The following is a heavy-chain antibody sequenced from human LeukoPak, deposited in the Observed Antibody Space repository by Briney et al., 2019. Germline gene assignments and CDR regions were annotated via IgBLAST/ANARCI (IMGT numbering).Heavy chain of an antibody. CDR2: IYYSGST. CDR1: GGSISRSSYY. V-gene: IGHV4-39*01. CDR3: ARSTIYHDILTGYAPYYFGY. D-gene: IGHD3-9*01. J-gene: IGHJ4*02. Sequence: SETLSLTCPVSGGSISRSSYYWGWLRQPPGKGLEWIGSIYYSGSTYYNPSLKSRVTISVDTSKNQFSLKLSSVTAADTAVYYCARSTIYHDILTGYAPYYFGYWGQGTLVTVSS.